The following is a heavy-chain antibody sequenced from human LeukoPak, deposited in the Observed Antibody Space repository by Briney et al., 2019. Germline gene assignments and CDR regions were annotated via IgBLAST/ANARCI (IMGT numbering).Heavy chain of an antibody. CDR1: GFTFSSYA. J-gene: IGHJ4*02. CDR2: ISYDGSNK. V-gene: IGHV3-30-3*01. CDR3: ARGGLGYCSSTSCYDGY. Sequence: GGSLRLSCAASGFTFSSYAMHWVRQAPGKGLEWVAVISYDGSNKYYADSVKGRFTISRDNSKNTLYLQMNSLRAEDTAVYYCARGGLGYCSSTSCYDGYWGQGTLVTVSS. D-gene: IGHD2-2*01.